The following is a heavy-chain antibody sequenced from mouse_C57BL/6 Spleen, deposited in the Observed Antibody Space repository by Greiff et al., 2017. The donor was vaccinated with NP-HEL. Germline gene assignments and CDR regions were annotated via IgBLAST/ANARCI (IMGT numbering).Heavy chain of an antibody. CDR3: AREGDYYGSSYDWYFDV. J-gene: IGHJ1*03. V-gene: IGHV5-16*01. CDR1: GFTFSDYY. Sequence: EVQLVESEGGLVQPGSSMKLSCTASGFTFSDYYMAWVRQVPEKGLEWVANINYDGSSTYYLDSLKSRFIISRDNAKNILYLQMSSLKSEDTATYYCAREGDYYGSSYDWYFDVWGTGTTVTVSS. D-gene: IGHD1-1*01. CDR2: INYDGSST.